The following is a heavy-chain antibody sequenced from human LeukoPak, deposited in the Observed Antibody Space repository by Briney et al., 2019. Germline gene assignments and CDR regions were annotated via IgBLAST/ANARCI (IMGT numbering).Heavy chain of an antibody. CDR2: ISSSSSYI. V-gene: IGHV3-21*01. Sequence: GGSLRLSCAASGFTVSSNYMNWVRQAPGKGLEWVSSISSSSSYIYYADSVKGRFTISRDNAKNSLYLQMNSLRAEDTAVYYCARDAWFGELYGMDVRGKGTTATVSS. J-gene: IGHJ6*04. D-gene: IGHD3-10*01. CDR3: ARDAWFGELYGMDV. CDR1: GFTVSSNY.